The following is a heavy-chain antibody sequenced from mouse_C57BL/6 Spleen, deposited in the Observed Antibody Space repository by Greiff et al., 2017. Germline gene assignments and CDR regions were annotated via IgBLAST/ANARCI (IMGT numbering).Heavy chain of an antibody. CDR2: ILPSIGRT. D-gene: IGHD2-12*01. Sequence: QVQLQQSGSELRSPGSSVKLSCKDFDSEVFPIAYMSWVRQKPGHGFEWLGGILPSIGRTIYGEKFEDKATLDADTLSNTAYLELNSLTSEDSAIYPPLRRGRYAMDYWGQGTSVTVSS. V-gene: IGHV15-2*01. CDR3: LRRGRYAMDY. J-gene: IGHJ4*01. CDR1: DSEVFPIAY.